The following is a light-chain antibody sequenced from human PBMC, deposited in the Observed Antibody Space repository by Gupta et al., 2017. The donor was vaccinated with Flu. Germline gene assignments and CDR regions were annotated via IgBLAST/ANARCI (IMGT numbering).Light chain of an antibody. CDR2: AAS. J-gene: IGKJ1*01. Sequence: DSQMTQSPSSLSASVGDRVTITCRASQSVSSYVNWYQQKAGRAPNLLIFAASTLKIGVPLRFRRTGSVSDFTLTISMPQPEPFITHYCQQTDSTLWTF. V-gene: IGKV1-39*01. CDR1: QSVSSY. CDR3: QQTDSTLWT.